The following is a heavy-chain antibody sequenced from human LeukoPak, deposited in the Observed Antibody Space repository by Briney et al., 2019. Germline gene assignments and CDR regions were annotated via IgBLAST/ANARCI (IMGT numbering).Heavy chain of an antibody. Sequence: SETLSLTCTVFGDSISSYYWSWIRQPPGKGLEWIGYIYTSGGTNYIPSLKGRVTISIDTSKNQFSLKLSSVTAADSAVYYCARLTRLSTSPDRYYLDYWGQGTLVNVSS. CDR2: IYTSGGT. V-gene: IGHV4-4*09. J-gene: IGHJ4*02. CDR3: ARLTRLSTSPDRYYLDY. D-gene: IGHD6-6*01. CDR1: GDSISSYY.